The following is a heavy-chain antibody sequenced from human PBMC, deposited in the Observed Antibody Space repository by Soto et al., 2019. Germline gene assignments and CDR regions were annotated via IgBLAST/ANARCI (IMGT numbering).Heavy chain of an antibody. D-gene: IGHD3-22*01. J-gene: IGHJ4*02. Sequence: ASETLSLTCTVSGGSISSGDYYWSWIRQPPGKGLEWIGYIYYSGNTYYNPSLKTRVTISVDTSKNQFSLKLSSVTAADTAVYDCATELSPVDYHSSGPAGGWGQGTLVTVS. V-gene: IGHV4-30-4*01. CDR1: GGSISSGDYY. CDR2: IYYSGNT. CDR3: ATELSPVDYHSSGPAGG.